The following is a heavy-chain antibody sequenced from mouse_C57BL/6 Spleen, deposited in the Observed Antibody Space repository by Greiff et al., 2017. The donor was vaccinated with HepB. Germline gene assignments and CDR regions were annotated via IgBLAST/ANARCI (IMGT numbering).Heavy chain of an antibody. J-gene: IGHJ4*01. CDR1: GFNIKDYY. Sequence: VQLQQSGAELVKPGASVKLSCTASGFNIKDYYMHWVKQRTEQGLEWIGRIDPEDGETKYAPKFKGKATITADKSSNTSYLQLSSLTSEDTAVYYCARGVPVDAMDSWGQGTSVTVAS. V-gene: IGHV14-2*01. CDR2: IDPEDGET. CDR3: ARGVPVDAMDS.